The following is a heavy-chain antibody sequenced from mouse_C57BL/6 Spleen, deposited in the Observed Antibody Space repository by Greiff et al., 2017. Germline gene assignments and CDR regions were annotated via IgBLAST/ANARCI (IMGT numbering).Heavy chain of an antibody. D-gene: IGHD1-1*01. CDR1: GYSITSGYY. J-gene: IGHJ2*01. V-gene: IGHV3-6*01. CDR3: SCPNYCGSSYDYFDY. CDR2: ISYDGSN. Sequence: EVQRVESGPGLVKPSQSLSLTCSVTGYSITSGYYWNWIRQFPGNKLEWMGYISYDGSNNYNQSLKNRISITRDTSKNQFFLKLNSVTTEDTATYSCSCPNYCGSSYDYFDYWGQGTTLTVSS.